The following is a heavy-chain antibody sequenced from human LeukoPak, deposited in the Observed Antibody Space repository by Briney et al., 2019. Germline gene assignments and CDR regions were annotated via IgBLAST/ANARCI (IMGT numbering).Heavy chain of an antibody. D-gene: IGHD1-26*01. V-gene: IGHV3-23*01. CDR2: ISGSGGST. Sequence: PGGSLRLSCAASGFTFSSYAMSWVRQAPGKGLEGVSAISGSGGSTYYADSVKGRFTISRDNSKNTLYLQMNSLRAEDTAVYYCAKDLRELLRATGFDYWGQGTLVTVSS. J-gene: IGHJ4*02. CDR1: GFTFSSYA. CDR3: AKDLRELLRATGFDY.